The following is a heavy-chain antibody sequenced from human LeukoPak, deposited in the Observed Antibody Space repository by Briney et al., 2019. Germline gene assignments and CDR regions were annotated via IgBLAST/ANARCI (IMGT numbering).Heavy chain of an antibody. V-gene: IGHV4-34*01. CDR1: GGSISRYY. CDR2: INHSGST. CDR3: ARGKGYSYGYLWFDP. Sequence: PSETLSLTCTVSGGSISRYYWSWIRQPPRKGLEWIGEINHSGSTNYNPSLKSRVTTSVDTPKNQFSLKLSSVTAADTAVYYCARGKGYSYGYLWFDPWGQGTLVSVSS. J-gene: IGHJ5*02. D-gene: IGHD5-18*01.